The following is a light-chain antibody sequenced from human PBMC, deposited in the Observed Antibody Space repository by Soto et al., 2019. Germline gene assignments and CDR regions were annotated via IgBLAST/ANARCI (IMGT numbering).Light chain of an antibody. CDR2: DVS. CDR1: SSDVGNYNY. CDR3: SSYTSSSTLV. V-gene: IGLV2-14*01. J-gene: IGLJ2*01. Sequence: QSALTQPASVSGSPGQSIPISCTGTSSDVGNYNYVSWYQQHPGKAPKLMIYDVSNRPSGVSNRFSGSKSGNTASLTISGLQAEDEADYYCSSYTSSSTLVFGGGTKLTVL.